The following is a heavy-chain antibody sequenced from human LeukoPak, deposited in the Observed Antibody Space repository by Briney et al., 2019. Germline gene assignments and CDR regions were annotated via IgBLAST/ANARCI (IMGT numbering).Heavy chain of an antibody. Sequence: ASVKVSCKASGGTFSSYAISWVRQAPGQGLEWMGGIIPIFGTANYAQKFQGRVTIIADESTSTAYMELSSLRSEDTAVYYCARGSLDYYGYYFDYWGQGTLVTVSS. CDR1: GGTFSSYA. D-gene: IGHD3-10*01. CDR2: IIPIFGTA. CDR3: ARGSLDYYGYYFDY. J-gene: IGHJ4*02. V-gene: IGHV1-69*13.